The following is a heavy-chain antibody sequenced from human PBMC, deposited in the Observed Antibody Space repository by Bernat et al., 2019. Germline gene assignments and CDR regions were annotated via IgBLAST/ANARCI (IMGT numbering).Heavy chain of an antibody. J-gene: IGHJ6*03. V-gene: IGHV1-18*01. Sequence: QVQLVQSGAEVKKPGASVKVSCKASGYTFTSYGISWVRQAPGQGLEWMGWISAYNGNTNYAQKLQGRLTMTTDTSTSTAYMELRSLRSDDTAVYYCARARIDCSGGSCYPKNYYYYYYMDVWGKGTTVTVSS. D-gene: IGHD2-15*01. CDR2: ISAYNGNT. CDR1: GYTFTSYG. CDR3: ARARIDCSGGSCYPKNYYYYYYMDV.